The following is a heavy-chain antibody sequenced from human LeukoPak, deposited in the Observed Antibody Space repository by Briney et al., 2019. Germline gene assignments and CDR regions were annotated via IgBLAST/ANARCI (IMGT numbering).Heavy chain of an antibody. CDR3: AREFEYRTSGAGY. D-gene: IGHD6-6*01. CDR2: MSINSGLK. V-gene: IGHV3-21*01. Sequence: PGGSLRLSCAASGFTFSSYSMNWVRQAPGKGLEWVSSMSINSGLKYHADSVKGRFTISRDNAKNSLYLQMNSLRAEDTAVYYCAREFEYRTSGAGYWDQGTLVTVSS. J-gene: IGHJ4*02. CDR1: GFTFSSYS.